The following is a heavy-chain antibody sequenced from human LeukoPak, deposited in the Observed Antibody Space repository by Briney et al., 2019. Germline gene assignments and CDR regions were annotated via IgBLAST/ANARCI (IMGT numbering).Heavy chain of an antibody. D-gene: IGHD3-3*01. J-gene: IGHJ4*02. CDR3: ARDRYYDFWSGYIPHGDFDY. CDR1: GGTFSSYA. CDR2: IIPIFGTA. V-gene: IGHV1-69*13. Sequence: SVKVSCKASGGTFSSYAISWVRQAPGQGLEWVGGIIPIFGTANYAQKFQGRVTITADESPSTAYMELSSLRSEDTAVYYCARDRYYDFWSGYIPHGDFDYWGQGTLVTVSS.